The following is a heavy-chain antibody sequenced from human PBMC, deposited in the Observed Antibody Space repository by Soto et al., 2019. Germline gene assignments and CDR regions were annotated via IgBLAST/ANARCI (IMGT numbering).Heavy chain of an antibody. CDR1: GYTFSDFD. CDR2: MNAKSGDT. V-gene: IGHV1-8*01. Sequence: ASVKVSCKASGYTFSDFDINWLRQASGQGPEWMGWMNAKSGDTFFPQRFQGKSNMTWDTSLSTAYMEVGSLTSDDTAIYYCARGNHFNYAGFDVWGQGTTVTVSS. D-gene: IGHD4-4*01. CDR3: ARGNHFNYAGFDV. J-gene: IGHJ6*02.